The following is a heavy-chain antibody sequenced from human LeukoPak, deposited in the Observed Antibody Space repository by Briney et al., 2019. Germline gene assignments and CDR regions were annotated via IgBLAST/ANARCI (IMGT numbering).Heavy chain of an antibody. V-gene: IGHV1-18*01. CDR3: ASYPLAYCGGDCYGP. CDR2: ISAYNGNT. J-gene: IGHJ5*02. D-gene: IGHD2-21*02. CDR1: GYTFTSYG. Sequence: GASVKVSCKASGYTFTSYGISWVRQAPGQGLEWMGWISAYNGNTNYAQKLQGRVTMTTDTSTSTAYMELRSLRSDDTAVYYRASYPLAYCGGDCYGPWGQGTLVTVSS.